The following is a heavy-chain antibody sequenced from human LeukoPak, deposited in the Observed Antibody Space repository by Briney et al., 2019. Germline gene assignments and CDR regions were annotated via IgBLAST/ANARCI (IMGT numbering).Heavy chain of an antibody. CDR2: MNPNSGNT. J-gene: IGHJ5*02. CDR1: GYTFTSYD. CDR3: ARGYSDSSGYYWEWFDP. Sequence: GASVKVSCKASGYTFTSYDINWVRQATGQGLEWMGWMNPNSGNTGYAQKFQGRVTTTRNTSISTAYMELSSLRSEDTAVYYCARGYSDSSGYYWEWFDPWGQGTLVTVSS. D-gene: IGHD3-22*01. V-gene: IGHV1-8*01.